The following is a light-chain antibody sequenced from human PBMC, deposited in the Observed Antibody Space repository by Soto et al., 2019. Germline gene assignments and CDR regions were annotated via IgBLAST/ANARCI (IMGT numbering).Light chain of an antibody. CDR2: GAS. CDR1: QSASTNY. Sequence: EVVLTQSPGTLALSPGERATLTCRATQSASTNYLAWYQQKPGQAPRLLIYGASNRATGIPDRFSGSGSGTDFTLTISRPEPEDFAVYYCQQYDSSRPSYTFGQGTKLEI. V-gene: IGKV3-20*01. J-gene: IGKJ2*01. CDR3: QQYDSSRPSYT.